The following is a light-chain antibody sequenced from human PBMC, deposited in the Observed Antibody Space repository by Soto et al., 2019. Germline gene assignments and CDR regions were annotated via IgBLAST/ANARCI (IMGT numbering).Light chain of an antibody. CDR3: SSYGGSNNYV. J-gene: IGLJ1*01. CDR2: EVS. CDR1: SSDVGGYNY. Sequence: SALTQPPSASGSPGQSVTISCTGTSSDVGGYNYVSWYQQHPGKAPKLMIYEVSKRPSGVPDRFSGSKSGNTASLTVSGLQAEDEADYYCSSYGGSNNYVFGTGTKLTVL. V-gene: IGLV2-8*01.